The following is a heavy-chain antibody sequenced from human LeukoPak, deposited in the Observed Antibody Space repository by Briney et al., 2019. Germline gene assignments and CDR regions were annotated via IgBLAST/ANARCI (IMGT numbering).Heavy chain of an antibody. D-gene: IGHD6-19*01. CDR3: AVGASGWYAFDI. J-gene: IGHJ3*02. CDR2: IASDSSI. CDR1: GFTVSSYE. V-gene: IGHV3-48*03. Sequence: GGSLRLSCAASGFTVSSYEMNWVRQAPGKGLEWISFIASDSSIYYADSVKGRFTLSRDNAKNSLYLQMNSLRAEDTAVYYCAVGASGWYAFDIWGQGTIVTVSS.